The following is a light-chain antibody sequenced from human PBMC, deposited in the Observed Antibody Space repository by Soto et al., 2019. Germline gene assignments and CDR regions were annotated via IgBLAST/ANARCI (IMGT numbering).Light chain of an antibody. V-gene: IGLV1-40*01. Sequence: QSVLTQPPSVSGAPGQRVTIACTGSSSNIGAGYDVHGYQQLPGTAPKLLIYGTSNRPSGVPDRFSGSKSGTSASLAITGTQAEDEAHHYWQSYDSRLSGSMFGYGTKVTV. J-gene: IGLJ1*01. CDR3: QSYDSRLSGSM. CDR2: GTS. CDR1: SSNIGAGYD.